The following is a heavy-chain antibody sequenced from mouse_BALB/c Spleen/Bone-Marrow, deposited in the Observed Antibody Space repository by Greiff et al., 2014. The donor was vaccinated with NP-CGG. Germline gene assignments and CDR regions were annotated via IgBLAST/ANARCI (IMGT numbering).Heavy chain of an antibody. Sequence: LVKTGASVKISCKASGYSFTGYYMHWVKQSHGKGLEWIGYISCYNGATSYNQNFKGKATFTVDTSSSTAYMQFNSLTSEDSAVYYCVRRGNPIVYCAMDYWGQGTSVTVSS. V-gene: IGHV1S34*01. J-gene: IGHJ4*01. CDR3: VRRGNPIVYCAMDY. CDR2: ISCYNGAT. CDR1: GYSFTGYY.